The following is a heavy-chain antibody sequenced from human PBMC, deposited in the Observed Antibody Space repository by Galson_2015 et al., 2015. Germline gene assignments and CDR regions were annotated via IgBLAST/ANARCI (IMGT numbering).Heavy chain of an antibody. J-gene: IGHJ6*02. CDR2: ISAYNGNT. V-gene: IGHV1-18*04. Sequence: SVKVSCKASGYTFTSYGISWVRQAPGQGLEWMGWISAYNGNTNYAQKLQGRVTMTTDTSTSTAYMELRSLRSDDTAVYYCARGVFGPGWSPSYYYYGMDFWGQGTTVIVSS. CDR3: ARGVFGPGWSPSYYYYGMDF. CDR1: GYTFTSYG. D-gene: IGHD3/OR15-3a*01.